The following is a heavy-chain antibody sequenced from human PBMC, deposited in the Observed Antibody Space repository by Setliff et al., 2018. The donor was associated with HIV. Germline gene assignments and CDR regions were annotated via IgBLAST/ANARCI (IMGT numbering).Heavy chain of an antibody. D-gene: IGHD3-3*01. CDR1: GYTFTSFD. CDR2: IIPILGVA. CDR3: VRGVQSPPHYSYYYMDV. V-gene: IGHV1-69*04. Sequence: SVKVSCKASGYTFTSFDINWVRQAPGQGLDWMGRIIPILGVANYAQRFQGKVTITADKSTSTAYMELTSLRFDDTAMYYCVRGVQSPPHYSYYYMDVWGEGTMVTVSS. J-gene: IGHJ6*03.